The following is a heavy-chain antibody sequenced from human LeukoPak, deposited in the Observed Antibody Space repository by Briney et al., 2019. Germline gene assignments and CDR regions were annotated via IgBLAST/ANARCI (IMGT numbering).Heavy chain of an antibody. CDR1: GGSISSGDYY. V-gene: IGHV4-30-4*01. D-gene: IGHD3-16*02. Sequence: SETLSLTCTVSGGSISSGDYYWSWIRQPPGKGLEWIVYIYYSGSTYYNPSLKNRVTISVDTSKNQFSLKLSSVTAADTAVCYCARGPNYVWGSYQYFDYWGQGTLVTVSS. J-gene: IGHJ4*02. CDR3: ARGPNYVWGSYQYFDY. CDR2: IYYSGST.